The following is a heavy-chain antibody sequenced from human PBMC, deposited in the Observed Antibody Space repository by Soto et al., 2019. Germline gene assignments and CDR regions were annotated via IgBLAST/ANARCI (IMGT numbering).Heavy chain of an antibody. Sequence: QVQLVESGGGVVQPGRSLRLSCAASGFTFSSYGMHWVRQAPGKGLEWVAVISYDGSNKYYADSVKGRFTISRDNSKNTLYLQMNSLRAEDTAVYYCAKGIAAAGPYWGQGTLVTVSS. CDR2: ISYDGSNK. J-gene: IGHJ4*02. D-gene: IGHD6-13*01. V-gene: IGHV3-30*18. CDR3: AKGIAAAGPY. CDR1: GFTFSSYG.